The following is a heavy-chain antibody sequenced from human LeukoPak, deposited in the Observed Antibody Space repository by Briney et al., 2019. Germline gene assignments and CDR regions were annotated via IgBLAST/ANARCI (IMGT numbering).Heavy chain of an antibody. CDR1: GYTFTGYY. Sequence: ASVKVSCKASGYTFTGYYMHWVRQAPGQGLEWVGRINPNSGGTNYAQKFQGRVTMTRDTSISTAYMELSRLRSDDTAVYYCARASSGWYNWFDPWGQGTLVTVSS. CDR3: ARASSGWYNWFDP. J-gene: IGHJ5*02. CDR2: INPNSGGT. V-gene: IGHV1-2*06. D-gene: IGHD6-19*01.